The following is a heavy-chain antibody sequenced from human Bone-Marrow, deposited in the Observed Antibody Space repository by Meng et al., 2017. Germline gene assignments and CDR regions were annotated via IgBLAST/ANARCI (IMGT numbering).Heavy chain of an antibody. V-gene: IGHV1-2*06. CDR3: VRDVRQPLDF. D-gene: IGHD5-18*01. CDR1: GYDFTAYF. Sequence: QEQLGQPGAEVKKPGAPMTVSCKAPGYDFTAYFLHWVRLAPGQGLQWVGQIDPYSGDTVYAQRFRGRVTMTRDTSVNSAYLEVNRLTSDDTAVYYCVRDVRQPLDFWGQGTLVTVSS. CDR2: IDPYSGDT. J-gene: IGHJ4*02.